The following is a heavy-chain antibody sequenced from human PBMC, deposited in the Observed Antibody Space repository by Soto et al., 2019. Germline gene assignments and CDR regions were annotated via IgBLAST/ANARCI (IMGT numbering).Heavy chain of an antibody. V-gene: IGHV3-21*01. CDR1: GFTFSSYS. CDR2: ISSSSSYI. CDR3: ARVYCSSTSCTWYYYGMDV. J-gene: IGHJ6*02. D-gene: IGHD2-2*01. Sequence: PGGSLRLSCAASGFTFSSYSMNWVRQAPGKXLEWVSSISSSSSYIYYADSVKGRFTISRDNAKNSLYLQMNSLRAEDTAVYYCARVYCSSTSCTWYYYGMDVWGQGTTVTVSS.